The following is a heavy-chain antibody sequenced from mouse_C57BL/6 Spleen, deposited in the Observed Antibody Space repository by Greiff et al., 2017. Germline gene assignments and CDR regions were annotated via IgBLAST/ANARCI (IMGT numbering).Heavy chain of an antibody. J-gene: IGHJ4*01. Sequence: EVKLVESGGDLVKPGGSLKLSCAASGFTFSSYGMSWVRQTPDKRLEWVATISSGGSYTYYPDSVKGRFTISGDNAKNTLYLQMSSLKSEDTAMYYCGRLPHGSGLIDYWGQGTTVTVSS. CDR1: GFTFSSYG. CDR3: GRLPHGSGLIDY. CDR2: ISSGGSYT. V-gene: IGHV5-6*01. D-gene: IGHD3-1*01.